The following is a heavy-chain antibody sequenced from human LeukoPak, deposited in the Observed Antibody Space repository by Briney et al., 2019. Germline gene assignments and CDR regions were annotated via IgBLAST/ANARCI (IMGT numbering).Heavy chain of an antibody. D-gene: IGHD6-19*01. CDR1: GYTFTSYG. CDR3: ARARSGWYHVDY. CDR2: ISAYNGNT. J-gene: IGHJ4*02. Sequence: ASVNVSCKASGYTFTSYGISWVRQAPGQGLEWMGWISAYNGNTNYAQKLQGRVTMTTDTSTSTAYMELRSLRSDDTAVYYCARARSGWYHVDYWGQGTLVTVSS. V-gene: IGHV1-18*01.